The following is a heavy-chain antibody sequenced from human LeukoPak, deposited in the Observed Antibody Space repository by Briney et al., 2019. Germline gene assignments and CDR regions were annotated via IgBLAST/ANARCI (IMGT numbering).Heavy chain of an antibody. D-gene: IGHD6-13*01. V-gene: IGHV3-33*08. CDR3: ARDREARSSSWYADY. CDR2: IWYDGSNK. CDR1: GFTFSSSA. J-gene: IGHJ4*02. Sequence: GGSLGLSCAASGFTFSSSAMSWVRQAPGKGLEWVAVIWYDGSNKYYADSVKGRFTISRDNSKNTLYLQMNSLRAEDTAVYYCARDREARSSSWYADYWGQGTLVTVSS.